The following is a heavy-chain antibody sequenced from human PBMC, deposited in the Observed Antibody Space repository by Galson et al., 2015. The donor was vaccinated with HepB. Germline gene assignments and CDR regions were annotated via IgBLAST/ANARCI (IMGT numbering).Heavy chain of an antibody. V-gene: IGHV5-51*01. CDR2: IYPGDSDI. CDR1: GYSFTSYW. CDR3: ARSAALSGYDGTWFDP. J-gene: IGHJ5*02. Sequence: QSGAEVKKPGESLKISCKGSGYSFTSYWIGWVRQMPGKGLEWMGIIYPGDSDIRYSPSFQGQVTISADKSISTAYLQWSSLKASDTAMYYCARSAALSGYDGTWFDPWGQGTLVTVSS. D-gene: IGHD5-12*01.